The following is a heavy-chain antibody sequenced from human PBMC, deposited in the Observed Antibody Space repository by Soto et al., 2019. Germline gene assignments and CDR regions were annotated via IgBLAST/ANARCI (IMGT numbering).Heavy chain of an antibody. J-gene: IGHJ6*02. CDR1: GYTFTSYG. Sequence: GASVKVSCKASGYTFTSYGISWVRQAPGQGLEWMGWISAYNGNTNYAQKLQGRVTMTTDTSTSTANMELRSLRSDDTAVYYCAGGGYTDYYYGMDVWGQGTTVTVSS. V-gene: IGHV1-18*01. CDR2: ISAYNGNT. CDR3: AGGGYTDYYYGMDV. D-gene: IGHD5-12*01.